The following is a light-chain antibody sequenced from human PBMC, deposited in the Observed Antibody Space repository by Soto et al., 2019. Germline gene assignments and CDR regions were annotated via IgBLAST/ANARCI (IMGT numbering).Light chain of an antibody. CDR3: HQSYSTHLRT. CDR2: AAS. V-gene: IGKV1-39*01. J-gene: IGKJ2*01. CDR1: QSISSY. Sequence: DIQMTQSPSSLSASVGDRVTITCRASQSISSYLNWYQQKPGKAPKLLIYAASSLQSGVPSRFTGSASGRSCAVAMSSLQPEDFATYYCHQSYSTHLRTVGQGTQVHIK.